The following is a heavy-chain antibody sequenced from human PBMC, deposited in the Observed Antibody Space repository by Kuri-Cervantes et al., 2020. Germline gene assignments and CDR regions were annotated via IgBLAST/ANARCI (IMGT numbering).Heavy chain of an antibody. V-gene: IGHV4-38-2*01. J-gene: IGHJ2*01. Sequence: SETLSLTCAVSGYSISSGYYWGWIRQPPGKGLEWIGSIYHSGSTYYNPSLKSRVTISVDTSKNQFSLKLSSVTAADTALYYCARARHYAPMDLWGRGTLVTVSS. CDR2: IYHSGST. D-gene: IGHD4-17*01. CDR1: GYSISSGYY. CDR3: ARARHYAPMDL.